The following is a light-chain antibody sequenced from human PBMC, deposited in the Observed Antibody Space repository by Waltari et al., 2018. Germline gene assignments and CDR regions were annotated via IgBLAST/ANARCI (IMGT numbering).Light chain of an antibody. J-gene: IGKJ2*01. V-gene: IGKV1-5*03. CDR1: LNSFGR. Sequence: DIQMTQSPPTLSASVRDKVTLTSRASLNSFGRFAWYQQKPGKPPKLLNYETSNLEIGVPSRFSGSGSGTDFTLVIDSLQPDDFATYYCQNYHIRKAFGQGTNVEIK. CDR3: QNYHIRKA. CDR2: ETS.